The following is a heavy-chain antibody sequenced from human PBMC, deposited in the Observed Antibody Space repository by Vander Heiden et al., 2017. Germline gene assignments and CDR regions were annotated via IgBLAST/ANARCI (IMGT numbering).Heavy chain of an antibody. V-gene: IGHV3-30*04. CDR1: GITFSSYA. J-gene: IGHJ6*02. D-gene: IGHD3-10*01. Sequence: QVQLVESGGGVVKPGRSLRLSCEASGITFSSYAMHWVRQAPRPWLEWVAVISYDGSNKYYADSVKGRFTISRDNSKNTLYLQMNSLRAEDTAVYYCARDPRPEYYYGYHYYGMDVWGQGTTVTVSS. CDR2: ISYDGSNK. CDR3: ARDPRPEYYYGYHYYGMDV.